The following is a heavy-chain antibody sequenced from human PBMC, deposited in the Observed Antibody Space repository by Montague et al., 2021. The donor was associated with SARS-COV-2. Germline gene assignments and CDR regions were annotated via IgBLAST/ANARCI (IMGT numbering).Heavy chain of an antibody. CDR3: ARPPALHAFHLHGFYSLAS. Sequence: SLRLSCAASGFDFNGYALHWVRQAPGQGLEWVALISYEGSMKFYADSVKGRFTTSRDSSKNTLYLDMNNLSPEDTAVYYCARPPALHAFHLHGFYSLASWGQGTLVTVSS. J-gene: IGHJ4*02. CDR1: GFDFNGYA. CDR2: ISYEGSMK. D-gene: IGHD3-22*01. V-gene: IGHV3-30*04.